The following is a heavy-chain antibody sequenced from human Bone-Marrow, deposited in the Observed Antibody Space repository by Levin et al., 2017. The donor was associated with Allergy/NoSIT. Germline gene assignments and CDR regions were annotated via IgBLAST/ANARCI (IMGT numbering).Heavy chain of an antibody. Sequence: SCAASGFTFGDYAMHWVRQVPGKGLEWVSGISWNSGSLGYAESVKGRLTISRDNAKNSLYLQMSSLRPEDTALYFCTKDSHYYDESIDNWFDPWGQGTLVTVSS. CDR2: ISWNSGSL. V-gene: IGHV3-9*01. J-gene: IGHJ5*02. D-gene: IGHD3-22*01. CDR1: GFTFGDYA. CDR3: TKDSHYYDESIDNWFDP.